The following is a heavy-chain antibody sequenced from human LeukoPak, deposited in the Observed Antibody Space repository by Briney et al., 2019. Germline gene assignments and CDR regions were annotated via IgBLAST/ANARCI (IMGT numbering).Heavy chain of an antibody. J-gene: IGHJ4*02. CDR3: ARRDDSSGYHKIFDY. V-gene: IGHV4-30-2*01. CDR1: DYSIRSGGYS. CDR2: IYNSGST. Sequence: SETLSLTCAVSDYSIRSGGYSWNWIRQPPGKGLEWIGYIYNSGSTNYNPSLKSRVTISVDMSKNQFSLKLTSVTAADTAVYYCARRDDSSGYHKIFDYWGPGTLVTVSS. D-gene: IGHD3-22*01.